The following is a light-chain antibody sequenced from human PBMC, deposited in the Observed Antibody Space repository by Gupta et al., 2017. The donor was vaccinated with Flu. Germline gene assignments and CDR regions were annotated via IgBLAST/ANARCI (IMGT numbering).Light chain of an antibody. V-gene: IGKV2-30*01. CDR2: KVS. J-gene: IGKJ1*01. Sequence: VVMTQSPLSLPVTLGQPASISCRSSQSLVYIDGNTYLSWFQQRPGQSPRRLIYKVSNRDSGVPDRFSGSASGTDFTLKISRVEAEDVGVDYCMQGTHWPPTFGQETKVEIK. CDR1: QSLVYIDGNTY. CDR3: MQGTHWPPT.